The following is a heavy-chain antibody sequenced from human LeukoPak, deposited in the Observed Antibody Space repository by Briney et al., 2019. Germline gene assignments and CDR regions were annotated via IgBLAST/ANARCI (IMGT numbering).Heavy chain of an antibody. V-gene: IGHV1-2*04. Sequence: GSVKVSCKASGYTFTGYYMHWVRQAPGQGLEWMGWINPNSGGTNYAQKFQGWVTMTRDTSISTAYMELSRLRSDDTAVYYCARDRDYGGNFYGMDVWGQGTTVTVSS. J-gene: IGHJ6*02. CDR3: ARDRDYGGNFYGMDV. CDR1: GYTFTGYY. CDR2: INPNSGGT. D-gene: IGHD4-23*01.